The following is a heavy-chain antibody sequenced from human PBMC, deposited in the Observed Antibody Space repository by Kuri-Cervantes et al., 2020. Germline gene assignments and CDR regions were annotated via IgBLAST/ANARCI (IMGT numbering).Heavy chain of an antibody. D-gene: IGHD3-9*01. CDR3: ARSYYDILTGYYNDAFDM. CDR1: GGSISTFY. CDR2: IYYSEST. J-gene: IGHJ3*02. Sequence: SETLSLTCTVSGGSISTFYWSWIRQPPGKGLEWIGYIYYSESTNYNPSLKSRVTIPVDTSKNQFSLKLSSVTAADTAVYYCARSYYDILTGYYNDAFDMWGQGTMVTVSS. V-gene: IGHV4-59*12.